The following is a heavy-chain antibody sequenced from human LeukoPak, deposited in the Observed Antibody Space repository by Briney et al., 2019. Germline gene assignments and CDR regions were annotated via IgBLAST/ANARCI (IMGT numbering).Heavy chain of an antibody. CDR3: ARAGYSNRWDGVDY. J-gene: IGHJ4*02. V-gene: IGHV5-51*01. Sequence: GESLKISCKGSGSPFTNYWIGWVRQMPGKGLEFMGIIYPGDSDTRYSPSFQGQVTISVDKSINTAYLQWSSLKASDSAMYYCARAGYSNRWDGVDYWGQGTLVTVSS. D-gene: IGHD2/OR15-2a*01. CDR2: IYPGDSDT. CDR1: GSPFTNYW.